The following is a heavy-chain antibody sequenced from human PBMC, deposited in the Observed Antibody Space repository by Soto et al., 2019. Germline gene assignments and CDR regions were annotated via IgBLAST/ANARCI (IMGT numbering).Heavy chain of an antibody. Sequence: SQTLSLTCAISGDSVSSSSVTWNCIRQSPSRGLEWLGRTYYRSKWYNDYAESVKSRITINPDTSKNQFSLHLNSVTPEDTAVYYCVKGIGNSWLDVWGQGTLVTGSS. V-gene: IGHV6-1*01. CDR2: TYYRSKWYN. D-gene: IGHD1-26*01. J-gene: IGHJ5*02. CDR1: GDSVSSSSVT. CDR3: VKGIGNSWLDV.